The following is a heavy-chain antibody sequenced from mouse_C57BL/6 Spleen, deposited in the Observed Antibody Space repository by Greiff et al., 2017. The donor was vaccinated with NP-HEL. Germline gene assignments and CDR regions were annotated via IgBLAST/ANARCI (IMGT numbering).Heavy chain of an antibody. D-gene: IGHD1-1*02. CDR3: ARYGSHWYFDV. V-gene: IGHV1-81*01. CDR2: IYPRSGNT. J-gene: IGHJ1*03. Sequence: VMLVESGAELARPGASVKLSCKASGYTFTSYGISWVKQRTGQGLEWIGEIYPRSGNTYYNEKFKGKATLTADKSSSTAYMELRSLTSEDSAVYFCARYGSHWYFDVWGTGTTVTVSS. CDR1: GYTFTSYG.